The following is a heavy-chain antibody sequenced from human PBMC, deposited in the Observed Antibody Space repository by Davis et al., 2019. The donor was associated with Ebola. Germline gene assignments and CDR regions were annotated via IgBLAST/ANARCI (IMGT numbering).Heavy chain of an antibody. CDR3: ARGHCSSTSCYSFDY. J-gene: IGHJ4*02. CDR1: GFTFSSYS. V-gene: IGHV3-21*01. D-gene: IGHD2-2*01. Sequence: PGGSLRLTCAASGFTFSSYSMNWVRQAPGKGLEWVSSISSSSSYIYYADSVKGRFTISRDNAKNSLYLQMNSLRAEDTAVYYCARGHCSSTSCYSFDYWGQGTLVTVSS. CDR2: ISSSSSYI.